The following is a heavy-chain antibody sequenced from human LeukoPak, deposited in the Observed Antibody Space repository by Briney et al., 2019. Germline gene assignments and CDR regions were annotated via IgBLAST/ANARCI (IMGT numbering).Heavy chain of an antibody. Sequence: MRGESLKISCKASGYNFNTYWIGWVRQMPGKGLEWMGIINPGDSDTRDNPSFQGQVTMSVDKSISTAYLQLNSLQASDTAIYYCARQGDSGNYLYYYVMDVWGKGTMVTVSS. V-gene: IGHV5-51*01. J-gene: IGHJ6*04. CDR3: ARQGDSGNYLYYYVMDV. CDR1: GYNFNTYW. D-gene: IGHD1-26*01. CDR2: INPGDSDT.